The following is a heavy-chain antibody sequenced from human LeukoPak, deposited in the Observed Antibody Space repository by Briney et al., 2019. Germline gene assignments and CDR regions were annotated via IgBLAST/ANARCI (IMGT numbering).Heavy chain of an antibody. D-gene: IGHD6-19*01. J-gene: IGHJ4*02. CDR2: IKQDGSEN. CDR3: ATEASSGLED. Sequence: GGSLRLXCAASGFTFSSYWMSWVRQAPGKGLEWVANIKQDGSENYYLDSVKGRFTISRDNAENSLYLQMNSLRAEDTAVYYCATEASSGLEDWGQGILVTVSS. CDR1: GFTFSSYW. V-gene: IGHV3-7*01.